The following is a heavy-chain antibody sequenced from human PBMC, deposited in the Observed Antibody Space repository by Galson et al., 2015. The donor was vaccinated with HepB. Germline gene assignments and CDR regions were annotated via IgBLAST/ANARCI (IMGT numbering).Heavy chain of an antibody. Sequence: TLSLTCTVSGDSISSGDYYWSWIRQPPGKGLEWIGYIYYSGDTYYSPSVESRITISLDTSKTQFSLSLRSVTAADTAVYYCARVLAPAHNSSGYFDYWGQGTLVTVSS. CDR3: ARVLAPAHNSSGYFDY. D-gene: IGHD3-22*01. CDR2: IYYSGDT. V-gene: IGHV4-30-4*01. CDR1: GDSISSGDYY. J-gene: IGHJ4*02.